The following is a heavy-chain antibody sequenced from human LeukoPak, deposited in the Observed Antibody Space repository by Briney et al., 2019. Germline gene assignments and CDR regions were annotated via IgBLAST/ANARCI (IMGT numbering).Heavy chain of an antibody. D-gene: IGHD3-22*01. CDR1: GSTFSSYG. Sequence: GGSLRLSCAASGSTFSSYGMYWVRQAPGKGLEWVAVIWYDGSNKYYADSVKGRFTISRDNSKNTLYLQMNSLRAEDTAVYYCARDLDYYDSSGSIDYWGQGTLVTVSS. CDR3: ARDLDYYDSSGSIDY. V-gene: IGHV3-33*01. CDR2: IWYDGSNK. J-gene: IGHJ4*02.